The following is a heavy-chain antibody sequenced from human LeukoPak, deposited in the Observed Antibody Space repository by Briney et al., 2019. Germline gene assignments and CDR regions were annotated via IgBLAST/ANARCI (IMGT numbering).Heavy chain of an antibody. J-gene: IGHJ4*02. CDR2: ISGSGGST. CDR3: AKNEITTSKAGSGWYQNIRSGNYDY. Sequence: PGGSLRLSCAASGFTFSSYAMSWVRQAPGKGLEWVSAISGSGGSTYYADSVKGRFTISRDNSKNTLYLQMNSLRAEDTAVYYCAKNEITTSKAGSGWYQNIRSGNYDYWGQGTLVTVSS. D-gene: IGHD6-19*01. CDR1: GFTFSSYA. V-gene: IGHV3-23*01.